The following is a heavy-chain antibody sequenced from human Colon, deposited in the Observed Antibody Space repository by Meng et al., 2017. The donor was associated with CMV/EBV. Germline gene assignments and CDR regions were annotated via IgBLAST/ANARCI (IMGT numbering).Heavy chain of an antibody. V-gene: IGHV2-5*02. Sequence: TFSGVSLTASGVGVGWTRQPPGKAPEWLALFYGDGDKRYRASLKSRLTITKDTSKSEVVLTMTNMDPVDTATYYCVHEAAAVAGAFDYWGQGILVTVSS. CDR2: FYGDGDK. CDR3: VHEAAAVAGAFDY. CDR1: GVSLTASGVG. J-gene: IGHJ4*02. D-gene: IGHD6-19*01.